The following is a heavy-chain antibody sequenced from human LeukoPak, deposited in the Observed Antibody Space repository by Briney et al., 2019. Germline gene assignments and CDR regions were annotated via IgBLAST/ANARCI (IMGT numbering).Heavy chain of an antibody. CDR3: AKDTWVAATPAFDY. CDR2: TSDSGGSGGAT. J-gene: IGHJ4*02. Sequence: PGGSLRLSCAAFGFTFRRHAMSWVRQTPGKGLEWVSDTSDSGGSGGATNYADSVKGRFTISRDNSKNTLYLQMNSLRAEDTAVYYCAKDTWVAATPAFDYWGQGTLVTVSS. CDR1: GFTFRRHA. D-gene: IGHD2-15*01. V-gene: IGHV3-23*01.